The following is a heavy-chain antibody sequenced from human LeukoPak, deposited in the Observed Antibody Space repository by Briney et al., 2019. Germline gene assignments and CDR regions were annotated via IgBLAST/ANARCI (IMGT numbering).Heavy chain of an antibody. Sequence: GGSLRLSCAASGFTVSTTYMTWVRQAPGKGLEWVSVIYSGATTYYADSVKGRFTISRDNSKNTLYLQMNSLRAEDTAVYYCARGVTFGEWRAFDIWGQGTMVTVSS. D-gene: IGHD3-10*01. V-gene: IGHV3-66*01. CDR3: ARGVTFGEWRAFDI. J-gene: IGHJ3*02. CDR2: IYSGATT. CDR1: GFTVSTTY.